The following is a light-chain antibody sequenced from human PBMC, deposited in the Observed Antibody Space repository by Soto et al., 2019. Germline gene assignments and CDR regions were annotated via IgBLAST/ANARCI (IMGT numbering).Light chain of an antibody. CDR2: AAS. CDR1: QNIDIY. Sequence: DLQMTQSPSALSASVGDRVTITCRASQNIDIYLHWYRQKPGKAPELLIFAASSVPSEVPSRFSGSGSGTDFPLAISSLQPEDVATYYCQQSYGSPPFTFGPGPKVDIK. CDR3: QQSYGSPPFT. V-gene: IGKV1-39*01. J-gene: IGKJ3*01.